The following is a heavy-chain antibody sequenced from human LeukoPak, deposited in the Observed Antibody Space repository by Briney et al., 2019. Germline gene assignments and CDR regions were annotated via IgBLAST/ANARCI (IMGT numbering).Heavy chain of an antibody. V-gene: IGHV3-53*01. J-gene: IGHJ6*03. D-gene: IGHD4-17*01. CDR2: IYSDGYT. Sequence: GGSLRLSCAASGFSVSIKYMSWVRQAPGKGLEWVSVIYSDGYTYYADSVKGRFTISRDNFKNTMYVQMNSLRAEDTAVYYCARGGPSTTVTTSYSFFYMHVWGKGTTVTVSS. CDR3: ARGGPSTTVTTSYSFFYMHV. CDR1: GFSVSIKY.